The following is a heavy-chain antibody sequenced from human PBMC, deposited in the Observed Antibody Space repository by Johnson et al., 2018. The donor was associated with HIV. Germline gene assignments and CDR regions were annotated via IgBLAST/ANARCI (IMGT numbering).Heavy chain of an antibody. J-gene: IGHJ3*02. CDR2: ISSKANSYAP. D-gene: IGHD5-12*01. CDR1: GFTFSGSA. CDR3: TRHGGYDPRGYVGAFDI. Sequence: VQLAESGGGLVQPGGSLRLSCAASGFTFSGSAMHWVRQASGTGLERVGCISSKANSYAPAHAASVKGSFTTSRDDSKNTAYLQINSLKTQDTDVYYCTRHGGYDPRGYVGAFDIWGQGTMVTVSS. V-gene: IGHV3-73*01.